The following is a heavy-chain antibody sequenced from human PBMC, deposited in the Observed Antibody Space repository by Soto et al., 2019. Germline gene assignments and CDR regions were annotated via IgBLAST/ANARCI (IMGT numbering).Heavy chain of an antibody. D-gene: IGHD6-6*01. CDR2: IYHSGST. CDR1: GGSISSSNW. V-gene: IGHV4-4*02. J-gene: IGHJ6*02. Sequence: SETLSLTCAVSGGSISSSNWWSWVRQPPGKGLEWIGEIYHSGSTNYNPSLKSRVTISVDKSKNQFSLKLSSVTAADTAVYYCARTASSSDPPVRYYYYYGMDVWGQGTTVTVSS. CDR3: ARTASSSDPPVRYYYYYGMDV.